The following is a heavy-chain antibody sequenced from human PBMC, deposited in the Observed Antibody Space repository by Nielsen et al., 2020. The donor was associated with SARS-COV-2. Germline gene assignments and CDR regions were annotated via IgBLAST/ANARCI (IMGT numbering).Heavy chain of an antibody. CDR2: IYYSGNT. V-gene: IGHV4-59*13. J-gene: IGHJ4*02. Sequence: SETLSLTCAVSGGSITTYYWHWIRQSPGKGLEWIGYIYYSGNTNYHHSLKSRVTISVDTSKNQFSLKLNSVTAADTAVYYCARDADNWGSLAYWGQGTLVTVSS. CDR1: GGSITTYY. D-gene: IGHD7-27*01. CDR3: ARDADNWGSLAY.